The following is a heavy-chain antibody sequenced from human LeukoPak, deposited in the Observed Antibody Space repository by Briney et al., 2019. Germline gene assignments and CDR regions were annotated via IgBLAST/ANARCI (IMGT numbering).Heavy chain of an antibody. Sequence: AGGSLRLSCAASGFTFSTYWMTWVRQAPGKGPEWVANIKEDGSATYYVGSVKGRFTIARDKDKKSLYLQMNRLRAEDTAVYYCARDSPGYLAYDSWGQGTLVTVSS. CDR3: ARDSPGYLAYDS. CDR1: GFTFSTYW. J-gene: IGHJ4*02. D-gene: IGHD1-1*01. V-gene: IGHV3-7*04. CDR2: IKEDGSAT.